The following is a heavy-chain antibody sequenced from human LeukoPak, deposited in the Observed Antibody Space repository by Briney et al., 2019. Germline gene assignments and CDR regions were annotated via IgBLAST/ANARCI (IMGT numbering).Heavy chain of an antibody. CDR3: VRDTREDCSGDSCYWDDAFDI. D-gene: IGHD2-15*01. V-gene: IGHV4-4*07. CDR1: GDSVSTYY. Sequence: SETLSLTCTVSGDSVSTYYWSRIRQPAGKGLEWIGRIYSSVSTNYNPSLKSRVTMSVDTSKNQFSLKLSSVTAADTAVYYCVRDTREDCSGDSCYWDDAFDIWGQGTAVIVSS. J-gene: IGHJ3*02. CDR2: IYSSVST.